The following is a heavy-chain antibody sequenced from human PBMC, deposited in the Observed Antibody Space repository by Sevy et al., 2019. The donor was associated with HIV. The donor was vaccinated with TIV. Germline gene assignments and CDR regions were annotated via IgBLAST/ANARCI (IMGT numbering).Heavy chain of an antibody. CDR2: LSFGCGEI. Sequence: GGSLRLSCAASGFTFSKYSMSWVRQPPGKGLEWVSTLSFGCGEINYADSVKGRFTISRDNSNSSVYLQMNNLRPEDMAVYYRAREGCTKPHDYWGQGTLVTVSS. CDR3: AREGCTKPHDY. CDR1: GFTFSKYS. V-gene: IGHV3-23*01. J-gene: IGHJ4*02. D-gene: IGHD2-8*01.